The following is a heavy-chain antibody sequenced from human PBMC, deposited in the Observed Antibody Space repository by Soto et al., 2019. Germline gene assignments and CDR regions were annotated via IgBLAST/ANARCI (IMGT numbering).Heavy chain of an antibody. CDR1: GGYIRSGGYY. Sequence: SETLSVTCPVSGGYIRSGGYYWSWIRQHPGKGLEWIGYIYYSGSTYYNPSLKSRVTISVDTSKNQFSLKLSSVTAADTAVYYCASIQEWNQGPFDYWGQGTLVTVSS. D-gene: IGHD1-1*01. V-gene: IGHV4-31*03. J-gene: IGHJ4*02. CDR3: ASIQEWNQGPFDY. CDR2: IYYSGST.